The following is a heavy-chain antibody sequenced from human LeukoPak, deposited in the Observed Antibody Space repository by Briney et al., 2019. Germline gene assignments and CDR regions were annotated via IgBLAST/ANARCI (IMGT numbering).Heavy chain of an antibody. CDR2: ISYDGGNK. J-gene: IGHJ3*02. D-gene: IGHD1-26*01. CDR3: ARPQWELGIGAFDI. V-gene: IGHV3-30-3*01. CDR1: GFTFSSYA. Sequence: PGRSLRLSCAASGFTFSSYAMHWVRQAPGKGLEWVAVISYDGGNKYYADSVKGRFTISRDNSKNTLYLQMNSLRAEDTAVYYCARPQWELGIGAFDIWGQGTMVTVSS.